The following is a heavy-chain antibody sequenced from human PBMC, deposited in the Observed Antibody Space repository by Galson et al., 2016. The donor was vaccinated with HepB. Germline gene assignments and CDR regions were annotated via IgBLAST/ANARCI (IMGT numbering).Heavy chain of an antibody. V-gene: IGHV4-61*08. D-gene: IGHD1-20*01. CDR1: GDSISSGDYY. J-gene: IGHJ4*03. CDR3: AIREITKYYFDY. CDR2: IYDSGST. Sequence: ETLSLTCSVSGDSISSGDYYWSWIRQPPGQGMEWIGYIYDSGSTNYNPSLKSRVTMFVDTSKNQFSLSLTSVTAADTAVYYCAIREITKYYFDYWGHGTLVTVSS.